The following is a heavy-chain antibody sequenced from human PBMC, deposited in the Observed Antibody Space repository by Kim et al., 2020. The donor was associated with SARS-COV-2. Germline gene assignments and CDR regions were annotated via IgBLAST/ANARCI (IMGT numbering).Heavy chain of an antibody. D-gene: IGHD3-10*01. V-gene: IGHV3-15*01. J-gene: IGHJ3*01. Sequence: GGSLRLSCAASGFTFSNAWMSWVRQAPRKGLEWVGRIKSKTDGGTTDYAAPVKGRFTISRDDSKNTLYLQMNSLKTEDTAVYYCTTKFYGSGIPTLWGQGTMVTVSS. CDR2: IKSKTDGGTT. CDR1: GFTFSNAW. CDR3: TTKFYGSGIPTL.